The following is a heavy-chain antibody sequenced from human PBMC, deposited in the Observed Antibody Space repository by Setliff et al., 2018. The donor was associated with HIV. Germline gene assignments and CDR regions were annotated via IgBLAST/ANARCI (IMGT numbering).Heavy chain of an antibody. V-gene: IGHV4-4*07. J-gene: IGHJ6*03. Sequence: SETLSLTCSVSGASMNSYYWSWIRQSAEKGLEWIGRIYTSGSPDYNPSLKSRVTISKDTSKNQFSLHLTSVTAADTAVYYCASEGYSDGWYNYFYYNMGVWGTGTTVTV. CDR1: GASMNSYY. CDR3: ASEGYSDGWYNYFYYNMGV. D-gene: IGHD5-12*01. CDR2: IYTSGSP.